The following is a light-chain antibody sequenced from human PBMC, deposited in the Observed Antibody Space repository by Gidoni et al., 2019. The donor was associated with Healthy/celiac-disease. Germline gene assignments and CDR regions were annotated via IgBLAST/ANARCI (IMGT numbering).Light chain of an antibody. CDR3: QQYDKWPLT. J-gene: IGKJ4*01. V-gene: IGKV3-15*01. CDR2: GAS. CDR1: QSVTSN. Sequence: EIVMTQSPATLSVSPGERATLSCRASQSVTSNLAWYQHKPGQAPRLLIYGASTRATGIPARFSGSGSGTEFTLTISSLQSEDFAFYYCQQYDKWPLTFGGGTRVGIK.